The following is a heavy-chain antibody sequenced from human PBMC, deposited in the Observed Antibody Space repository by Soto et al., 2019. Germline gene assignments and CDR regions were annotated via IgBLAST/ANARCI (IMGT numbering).Heavy chain of an antibody. Sequence: SETLSLTCTFSCGSIISGGYYWSWIRQHPGKGLEWIGYIYYSGSTYYNPSLKSRVTISVDTSKNQFSLKLSSVTAADTAVYYCARGLGYCSGGSCIPSNYFDYWGQGTLVTVSS. J-gene: IGHJ4*02. CDR1: CGSIISGGYY. CDR2: IYYSGST. D-gene: IGHD2-15*01. CDR3: ARGLGYCSGGSCIPSNYFDY. V-gene: IGHV4-31*03.